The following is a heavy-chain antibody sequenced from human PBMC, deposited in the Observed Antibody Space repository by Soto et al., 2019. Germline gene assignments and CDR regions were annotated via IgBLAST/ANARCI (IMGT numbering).Heavy chain of an antibody. J-gene: IGHJ6*02. D-gene: IGHD5-12*01. CDR3: ARAIVVTVGGMDV. V-gene: IGHV4-30-4*01. Sequence: QVQLQESGPGPVKPSQTLSLTCTVSGGSISNADYYWSWVRQPPGKGLEWIGYIYYSGSSFFNPSLKSRVTMSKDTSKNQFSLRLTSVTAADTAVYYCARAIVVTVGGMDVWGRGTTVTVSS. CDR1: GGSISNADYY. CDR2: IYYSGSS.